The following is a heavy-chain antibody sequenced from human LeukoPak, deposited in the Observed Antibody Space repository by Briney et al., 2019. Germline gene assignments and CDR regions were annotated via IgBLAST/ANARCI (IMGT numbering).Heavy chain of an antibody. J-gene: IGHJ4*02. Sequence: GGSLGLSCAASGFTFSSYAMSWVRQAPGKGLEWVSAISGSGGSTYYADSVKGRFTISRDNSKNTLYLQMNSLRAEDTAVYYCAKAMIVVVITTTGHDYWGQGTLVTVSS. CDR2: ISGSGGST. D-gene: IGHD3-22*01. V-gene: IGHV3-23*01. CDR3: AKAMIVVVITTTGHDY. CDR1: GFTFSSYA.